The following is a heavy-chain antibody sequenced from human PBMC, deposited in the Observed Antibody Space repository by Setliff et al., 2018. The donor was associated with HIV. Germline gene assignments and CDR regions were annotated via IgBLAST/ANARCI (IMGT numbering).Heavy chain of an antibody. V-gene: IGHV3-21*01. D-gene: IGHD3-10*01. Sequence: LRLSCAASGFTFNTYAMSWVRQAPGKGLEWVATMSGSTGDTYYADSVKGRFTISRDNAKNSLYLQMNSLRAEDTAVYYCARRFDFDYWGQGTLVTVSS. CDR3: ARRFDFDY. J-gene: IGHJ4*02. CDR2: MSGSTGDT. CDR1: GFTFNTYA.